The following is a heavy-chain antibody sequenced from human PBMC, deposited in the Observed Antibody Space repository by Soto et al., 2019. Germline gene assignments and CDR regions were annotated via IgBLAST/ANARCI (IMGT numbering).Heavy chain of an antibody. CDR1: GGSISSGGYY. Sequence: QVQLQESGPGLVKPSQTLSLTCTVSGGSISSGGYYWSWIRQQPGKGLEWIGYIYYSGSTYYNPSLKSRVTISVDASKNQFSLKLSSVTAADTAVYYCARDLSDYGDSVRMDVWGQGTTVTVSS. V-gene: IGHV4-31*03. J-gene: IGHJ6*02. CDR2: IYYSGST. CDR3: ARDLSDYGDSVRMDV. D-gene: IGHD4-17*01.